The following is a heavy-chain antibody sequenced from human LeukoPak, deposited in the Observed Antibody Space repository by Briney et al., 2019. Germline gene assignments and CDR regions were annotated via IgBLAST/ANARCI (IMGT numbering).Heavy chain of an antibody. D-gene: IGHD6-19*01. CDR3: ARVVSPSGWYSYFDY. J-gene: IGHJ4*02. Sequence: SETLSLTCTVSGGSISSYYWSWIRQPPGKGLEWIGYIYYSGSTNYNPSLKSRVTISVDTSKNQFSLKLSSVTAADTAVYYCARVVSPSGWYSYFDYWGQGTLVTVSS. CDR1: GGSISSYY. V-gene: IGHV4-59*01. CDR2: IYYSGST.